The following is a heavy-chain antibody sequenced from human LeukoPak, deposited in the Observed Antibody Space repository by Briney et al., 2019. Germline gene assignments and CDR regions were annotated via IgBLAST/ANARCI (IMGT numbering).Heavy chain of an antibody. CDR2: INPNSGGT. Sequence: ASMKVSCKASGYTFTGYYMHWVRQAPGQGLEWMGWINPNSGGTNYAQKFQGRVTMTRDTSISTAYMELSRLRSDDTAVYYCARGTYYYDSSGYYSAPFGFDYWGQGTLVTVSS. D-gene: IGHD3-22*01. CDR3: ARGTYYYDSSGYYSAPFGFDY. J-gene: IGHJ4*02. V-gene: IGHV1-2*02. CDR1: GYTFTGYY.